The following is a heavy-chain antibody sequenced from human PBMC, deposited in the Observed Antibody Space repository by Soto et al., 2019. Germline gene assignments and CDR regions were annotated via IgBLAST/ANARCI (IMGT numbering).Heavy chain of an antibody. D-gene: IGHD4-17*01. CDR1: GDSISSGGSS. CDR3: ARERDYGDRFFDY. Sequence: QLQLQESGSGLVKPSQTLSLTCAVSGDSISSGGSSWSWIRQPPEKGLEWIGYINHSGGTYYNPSLKSRVTISEDRSKNQFSLKLSSVTAADSAVYYCARERDYGDRFFDYWGQGTLVTVSS. V-gene: IGHV4-30-2*01. CDR2: INHSGGT. J-gene: IGHJ4*02.